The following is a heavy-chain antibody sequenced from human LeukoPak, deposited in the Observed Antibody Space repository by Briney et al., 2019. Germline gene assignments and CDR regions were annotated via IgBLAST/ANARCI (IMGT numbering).Heavy chain of an antibody. Sequence: GGSLRLSCVTSEVTFSSYGMSWGCQAPGKGLGWVSGISSIGGSTYYADSVKGRCTISRDDSQNTVYMPMNRLRADATALYYCAKDRQWLGQRTSNFDYWGQGTLVPVSS. CDR1: EVTFSSYG. D-gene: IGHD6-19*01. CDR3: AKDRQWLGQRTSNFDY. CDR2: ISSIGGST. V-gene: IGHV3-23*01. J-gene: IGHJ4*02.